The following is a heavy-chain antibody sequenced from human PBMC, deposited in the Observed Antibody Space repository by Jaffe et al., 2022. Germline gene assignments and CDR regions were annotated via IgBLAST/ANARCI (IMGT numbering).Heavy chain of an antibody. CDR2: INHSGST. CDR3: ARGRAAYYGSGSYYRLVWFDP. CDR1: GGSFSGYY. V-gene: IGHV4-34*01. D-gene: IGHD3-10*01. J-gene: IGHJ5*02. Sequence: QVQLQQWGAGLLKPSETLSLTCAVYGGSFSGYYWSWIRQPPGKGLEWIGEINHSGSTNYNPSLKSRVTISVDTSKNQFSLKLSSVTAADTAVYYCARGRAAYYGSGSYYRLVWFDPWGQGTLVTVSS.